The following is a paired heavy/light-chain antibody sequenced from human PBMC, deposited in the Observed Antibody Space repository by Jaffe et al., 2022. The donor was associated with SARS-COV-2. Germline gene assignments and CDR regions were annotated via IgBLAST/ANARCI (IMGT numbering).Light chain of an antibody. J-gene: IGKJ2*01. CDR3: QQLNSYPRT. CDR1: QGISTY. CDR2: AAS. Sequence: DIQLTQSPSFLSASVGDRVTLTCRASQGISTYLAWYQQKPGTAPRLLIYAASTLQSGVPSRFSGSGSGTEFTLTISSLQPEDFATYYCQQLNSYPRTFGQGTKLEIK. V-gene: IGKV1-9*01.
Heavy chain of an antibody. J-gene: IGHJ4*02. D-gene: IGHD7-27*01. CDR3: ARLTWTTGRGFDY. CDR2: ISGRGSYI. Sequence: EVQLVESGGGLVKPGGSLGLSCAASGFTFSNYSMNWVRQAPGKGLEWVSSISGRGSYIYYADSVKGRFTISRDNAKNSLSLQMNSLRAEDTAMYYCARLTWTTGRGFDYWGQGTLVTVSP. CDR1: GFTFSNYS. V-gene: IGHV3-21*02.